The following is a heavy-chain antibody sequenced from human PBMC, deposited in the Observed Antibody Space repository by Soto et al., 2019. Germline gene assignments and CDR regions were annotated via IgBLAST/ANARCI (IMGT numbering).Heavy chain of an antibody. CDR3: TTAIATGYFDY. CDR1: SVSNAW. CDR2: IKSKTDGGTT. J-gene: IGHJ4*02. D-gene: IGHD1-26*01. Sequence: SVSNAWMNWVRQAPGKGLEWVGRIKSKTDGGTTDYAAPVKGGFTISRDDSKNTLYLQMNSLKTEDTAVYYCTTAIATGYFDYWGQGTLVTVSS. V-gene: IGHV3-15*07.